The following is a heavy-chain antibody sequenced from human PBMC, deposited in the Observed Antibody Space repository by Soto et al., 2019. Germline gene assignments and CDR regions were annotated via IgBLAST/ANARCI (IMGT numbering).Heavy chain of an antibody. CDR1: GFTFSSYP. Sequence: LRLSCVGSGFTFSSYPMNWVRQAPGKGLEWVSAISGTSDMTYYANSVTGRFTISRDNSKNTLYLPVSSLRVEDTAIYYCAKYRWGATTVTSIIWGRGTLVTVSS. CDR3: AKYRWGATTVTSII. D-gene: IGHD4-4*01. CDR2: ISGTSDMT. V-gene: IGHV3-23*01. J-gene: IGHJ4*03.